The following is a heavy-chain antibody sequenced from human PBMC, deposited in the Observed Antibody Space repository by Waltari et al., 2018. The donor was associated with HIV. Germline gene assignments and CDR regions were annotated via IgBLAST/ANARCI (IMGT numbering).Heavy chain of an antibody. CDR1: GGSISSYY. Sequence: QVQLQESGPGLVKPSETLSLTCTVSGGSISSYYWSWIRQPPGKGLEWIGYIYYSGSTNYNPSRKSRVTVSVDTSKNQFSLKLSSVTAADTAVYYCARAMVGATIGYYYYMDVWGKGTTVTVSS. J-gene: IGHJ6*03. V-gene: IGHV4-59*01. D-gene: IGHD1-26*01. CDR2: IYYSGST. CDR3: ARAMVGATIGYYYYMDV.